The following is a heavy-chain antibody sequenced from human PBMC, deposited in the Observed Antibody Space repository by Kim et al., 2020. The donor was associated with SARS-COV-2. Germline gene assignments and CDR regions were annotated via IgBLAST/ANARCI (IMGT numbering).Heavy chain of an antibody. Sequence: TNASPSFQGHVTISADKSISTAYLQWSSLKASDTAMYYCARHSGGYDFDYWGQGTLVTVSS. J-gene: IGHJ4*02. D-gene: IGHD5-12*01. V-gene: IGHV5-10-1*01. CDR3: ARHSGGYDFDY. CDR2: T.